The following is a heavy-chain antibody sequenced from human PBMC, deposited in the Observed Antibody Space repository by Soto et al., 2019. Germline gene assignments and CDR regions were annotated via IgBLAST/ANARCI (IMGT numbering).Heavy chain of an antibody. CDR2: IYYAGTT. V-gene: IGHV4-59*08. J-gene: IGHJ4*02. CDR1: DGSLSPNY. Sequence: QVQLQESGPGLVKPSETLSLSCTVSDGSLSPNYWSWIRQPPGKGLEWIGYIYYAGTTTYNPSLSSRVPLSLDTPKNEVSLKLTSVTAADTAVYYCARLGRFYQALDSWGPGTLVTVSS. CDR3: ARLGRFYQALDS. D-gene: IGHD2-2*01.